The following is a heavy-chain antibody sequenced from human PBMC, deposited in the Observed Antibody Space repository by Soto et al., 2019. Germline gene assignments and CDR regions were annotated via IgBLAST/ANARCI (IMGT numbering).Heavy chain of an antibody. CDR1: GGSISSGGYY. CDR3: ARSSWSGSYPHFDY. D-gene: IGHD1-26*01. J-gene: IGHJ4*02. CDR2: IYYSGST. V-gene: IGHV4-31*03. Sequence: SETLSLTCTVSGGSISSGGYYWSWIRQHPGKGLEWIGYIYYSGSTYYSPSLKSRVTISVDTSKNQFSLKLSSVTAADTAVYYWARSSWSGSYPHFDYWGQGTLVTVS.